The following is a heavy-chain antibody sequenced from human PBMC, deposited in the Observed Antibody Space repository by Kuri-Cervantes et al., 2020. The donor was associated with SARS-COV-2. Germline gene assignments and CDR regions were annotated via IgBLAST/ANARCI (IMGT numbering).Heavy chain of an antibody. Sequence: SETLSLTCTVSGGSISSSSYYWGWIRQPPGKGLEWIGSIYYSGSTYYNPSLKSRVTISVDTSKNQFSLKLSSVTAADTATYYCARSWVSVAARYGGFDNWGQGTLVTVSS. CDR2: IYYSGST. V-gene: IGHV4-39*07. CDR1: GGSISSSSYY. D-gene: IGHD6-19*01. J-gene: IGHJ4*02. CDR3: ARSWVSVAARYGGFDN.